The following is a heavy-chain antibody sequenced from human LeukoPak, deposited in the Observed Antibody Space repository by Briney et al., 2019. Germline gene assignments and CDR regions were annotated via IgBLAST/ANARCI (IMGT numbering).Heavy chain of an antibody. CDR1: GFTFSSDS. V-gene: IGHV3-23*01. Sequence: PGGSLRLSCAASGFTFSSDSMSWVRQAPGKGLEWVSAISGSGGSTYYADSVTVRFTISRDNSKNTLYLQMSSLRAEDTAVYYCAKTSEAPHFDYWGQGTLVTVSS. D-gene: IGHD1-26*01. CDR2: ISGSGGST. CDR3: AKTSEAPHFDY. J-gene: IGHJ4*02.